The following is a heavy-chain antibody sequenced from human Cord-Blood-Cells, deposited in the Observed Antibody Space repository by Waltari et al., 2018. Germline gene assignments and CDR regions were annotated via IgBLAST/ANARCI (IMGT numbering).Heavy chain of an antibody. CDR2: IIPIFGTA. CDR1: GGPFSSYA. V-gene: IGHV1-69*01. D-gene: IGHD4-4*01. CDR3: ASPSTTVFAFDI. J-gene: IGHJ3*02. Sequence: QVKLVQSGAEVKKPGYSVKVSCKAYGGPFSSYALSWVRQAPGQGLEWMGGIIPIFGTANYTQKFQGRVTITADESTSTAYMELSSLRSEDTAVYYCASPSTTVFAFDIWGQGTMVTVSS.